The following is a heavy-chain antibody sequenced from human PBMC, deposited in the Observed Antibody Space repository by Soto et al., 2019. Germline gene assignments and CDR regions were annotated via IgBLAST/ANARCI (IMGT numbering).Heavy chain of an antibody. CDR3: ARETYYYDSSGEVGDY. V-gene: IGHV4-31*03. J-gene: IGHJ4*02. CDR2: IYYSGST. CDR1: GGSISSGVYY. Sequence: QVQLQESGPGLVKPSQTLSLTCTVSGGSISSGVYYWSWIRQHPGKGLELIGYIYYSGSTYYNPSLMSRVTISVDTSKNQFSLKLSSVTAADTAVYYCARETYYYDSSGEVGDYWGQGPLVTVSS. D-gene: IGHD3-22*01.